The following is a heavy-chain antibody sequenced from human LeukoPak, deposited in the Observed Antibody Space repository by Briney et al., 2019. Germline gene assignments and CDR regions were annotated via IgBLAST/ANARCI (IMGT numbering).Heavy chain of an antibody. D-gene: IGHD3-3*01. V-gene: IGHV4-39*07. J-gene: IGHJ6*02. CDR2: IYYSGST. CDR3: ARGSFLGYYYYYGMDV. Sequence: SETLSLTCTVSGGSISSSSYYWGWIRQPPGKGLEWIGSIYYSGSTYYNPSLKSRVTISVDTSKNQFSLNLNSVTAADTAVYYCARGSFLGYYYYYGMDVWGQGTTVTVSS. CDR1: GGSISSSSYY.